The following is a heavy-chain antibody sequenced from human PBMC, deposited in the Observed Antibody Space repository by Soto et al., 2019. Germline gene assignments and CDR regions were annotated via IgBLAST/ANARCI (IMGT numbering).Heavy chain of an antibody. CDR2: IGTASDA. V-gene: IGHV3-13*01. J-gene: IGHJ4*02. D-gene: IGHD3-3*01. CDR1: GFTFTTYD. CDR3: ANRYDFWSGYPSGYFDY. Sequence: GGSLRLSCVASGFTFTTYDMHWVRQSTGRGLEWVSAIGTASDAYYVDSVKGRFTISRENSENLFYLQMNNLRVEDTVVYYCANRYDFWSGYPSGYFDYWGQGTLVTVSS.